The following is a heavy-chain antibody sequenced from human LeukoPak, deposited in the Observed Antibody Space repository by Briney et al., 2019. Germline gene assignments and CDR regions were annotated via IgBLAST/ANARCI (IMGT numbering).Heavy chain of an antibody. V-gene: IGHV3-21*01. CDR3: ARGGSSTSLNY. Sequence: GGSLRLSCAASGFTFSSYSMNWVRPAPGKGLEWVSSISSNSSYIYYADSVKGRFTISRDNAKNSLYLQMNSLRAEDTAVYYCARGGSSTSLNYWGQGTLVTVSS. CDR2: ISSNSSYI. D-gene: IGHD2-2*01. CDR1: GFTFSSYS. J-gene: IGHJ4*02.